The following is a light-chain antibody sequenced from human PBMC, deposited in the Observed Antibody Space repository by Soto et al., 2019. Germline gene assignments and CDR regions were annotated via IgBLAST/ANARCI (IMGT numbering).Light chain of an antibody. V-gene: IGLV2-23*02. CDR1: SSDVGGYNH. J-gene: IGLJ2*01. CDR3: CSYAGSSTYVV. CDR2: EVT. Sequence: QSALTQPASVSGSPGQSITISCTGTSSDVGGYNHVSWYQIHPGKAPKLIIYEVTSRPSGVSYRFSGSKSGNTASLTISGLQAEDEADYYCCSYAGSSTYVVFGGGTKVTVL.